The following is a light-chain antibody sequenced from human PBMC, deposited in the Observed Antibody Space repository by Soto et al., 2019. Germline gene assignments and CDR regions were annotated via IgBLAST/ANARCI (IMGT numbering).Light chain of an antibody. V-gene: IGKV1-12*01. CDR1: QAISNG. CDR3: QQVHSFPQIT. J-gene: IGKJ3*01. Sequence: DIHMTQSPSSVSASVGDRVTITCRASQAISNGLAWYQQNPGKAPRLLIHTASSLQRGVPSRFSGSGSGTDFTLTNSNLQPEDFPTYYCQQVHSFPQITFGPGTKVDIK. CDR2: TAS.